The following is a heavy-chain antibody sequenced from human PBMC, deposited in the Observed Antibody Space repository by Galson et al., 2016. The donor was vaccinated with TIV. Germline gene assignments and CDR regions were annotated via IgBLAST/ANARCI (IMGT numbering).Heavy chain of an antibody. Sequence: QSGAEVKKPGASVKVSCKASGGILRSYAINWVRQAPGQGLEWMGRILPFFGTANYAQKFQGKVTITADEATMTAYMELSSLRSEDMAVYYCARPRGDSNGYYLPLDYWGQGTLLTVSS. D-gene: IGHD3-22*01. CDR1: GGILRSYA. J-gene: IGHJ4*02. CDR3: ARPRGDSNGYYLPLDY. V-gene: IGHV1-69*13. CDR2: ILPFFGTA.